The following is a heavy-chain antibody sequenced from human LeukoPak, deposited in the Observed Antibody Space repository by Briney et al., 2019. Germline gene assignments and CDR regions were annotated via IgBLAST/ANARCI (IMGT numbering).Heavy chain of an antibody. J-gene: IGHJ6*02. D-gene: IGHD2-15*01. V-gene: IGHV4-4*07. CDR1: GGSISSYY. CDR2: IYSSGST. CDR3: ARAVVVAATPHYNYYYGMDV. Sequence: PSETLSLTCTVSGGSISSYYWSWIRQPAGKGLEWISRIYSSGSTNYNPALKSRVTMSVDTSKNQFSLKLSSVTAADKAVYYCARAVVVAATPHYNYYYGMDVWGQGTTVTVSS.